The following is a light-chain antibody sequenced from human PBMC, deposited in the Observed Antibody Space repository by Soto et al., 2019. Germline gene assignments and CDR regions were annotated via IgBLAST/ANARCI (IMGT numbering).Light chain of an antibody. J-gene: IGLJ2*01. V-gene: IGLV2-14*03. CDR3: SSYTGSAALVI. CDR2: DVS. Sequence: QSALTQPASVSGSLGQSITISCTGTSIDVGGYNYVSWYQQHPGQAPKLLIYDVSHRPSGISYRFSGSKSGNTASLTISGLQAEDEADYYCSSYTGSAALVIFGGWTKVTVL. CDR1: SIDVGGYNY.